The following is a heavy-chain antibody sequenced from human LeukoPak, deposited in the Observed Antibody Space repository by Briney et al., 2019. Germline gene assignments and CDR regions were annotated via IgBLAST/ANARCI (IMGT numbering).Heavy chain of an antibody. J-gene: IGHJ3*02. CDR2: LKQDGGEK. D-gene: IGHD4-17*01. V-gene: IGHV3-7*01. CDR3: TRDTIGNYGDYPHAFPI. Sequence: GGSLRLSCAASGFTLNTFWVTWVGQAPGKGLEWGASLKQDGGEKYYVDSVKGRCTISRDNGKNSLFLQMNSLRAEDTALYYCTRDTIGNYGDYPHAFPIWGQGTMVTVSS. CDR1: GFTLNTFW.